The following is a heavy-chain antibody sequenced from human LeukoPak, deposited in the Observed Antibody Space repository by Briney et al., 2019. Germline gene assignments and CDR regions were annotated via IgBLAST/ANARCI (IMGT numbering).Heavy chain of an antibody. J-gene: IGHJ3*02. CDR1: GFTFSSYG. V-gene: IGHV3-30*02. CDR2: IRYDGSNK. D-gene: IGHD3-10*01. CDR3: AKVPTPGDAFDI. Sequence: GSLRLSCAASGFTFSSYGMHWVRQAPGKGLEWVAFIRYDGSNKYYADSVKGRFTISRDNSKNTLYLQMNSLRAEDTAVYYCAKVPTPGDAFDIWGQGTMVTVSS.